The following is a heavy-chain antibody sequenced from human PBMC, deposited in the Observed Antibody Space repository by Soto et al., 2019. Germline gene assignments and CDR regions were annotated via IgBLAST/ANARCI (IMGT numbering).Heavy chain of an antibody. J-gene: IGHJ6*02. CDR1: GFAFRFYA. CDR3: GSTNYNPSLKSRVTISVDTSKSQFSRKLSSVTAADTAVYYCARVLDSSGYYSSFGRLIGSYGMDV. D-gene: IGHD3-10*01. CDR2: VSDDGTVK. V-gene: IGHV3-30-3*01. Sequence: PGGSLRLSCAASGFAFRFYAMHWVRQAPGKGLEWVAVVSDDGTVKFYADSVKGRFTIYRDNSKSTLYVEMSSLGGDDTAAYYSGSTNYNPSLKSRVTISVDTSKSQFSRKLSSVTAADTAVYYCARVLDSSGYYSSFGRLIGSYGMDVWGQGTTVTVSS.